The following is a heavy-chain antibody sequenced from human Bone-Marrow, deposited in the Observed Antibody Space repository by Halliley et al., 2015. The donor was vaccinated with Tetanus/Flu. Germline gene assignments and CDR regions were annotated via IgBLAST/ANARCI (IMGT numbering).Heavy chain of an antibody. CDR1: GDSVSSNSAA. CDR3: ARFEYDSSGYQVDDY. Sequence: LRLSCAISGDSVSSNSAAWNWIRQSPSKGLEWLGMTYYRSKWYNDYALSVKSRITINPDTSKNQFSLQLNSVTPEDTAVYYCARFEYDSSGYQVDDYWGQGTLVTVSS. V-gene: IGHV6-1*01. J-gene: IGHJ4*02. CDR2: TYYRSKWYN. D-gene: IGHD3-22*01.